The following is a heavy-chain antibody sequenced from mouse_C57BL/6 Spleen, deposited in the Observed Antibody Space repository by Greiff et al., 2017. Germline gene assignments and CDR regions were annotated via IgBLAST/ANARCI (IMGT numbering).Heavy chain of an antibody. V-gene: IGHV3-1*01. CDR1: GYSITSGYD. J-gene: IGHJ1*03. Sequence: EVQLTESGPGMVKPSQSLSLTCTVTGYSITSGYDWHWIRHFPGNKLEWMGYISYSGSPNYNPSLKSRNSITHDTSKNHFFLKLNSVTTEDTATYYCARDGAPYWYFDVWGTGTTVTVSS. CDR2: ISYSGSP. CDR3: ARDGAPYWYFDV.